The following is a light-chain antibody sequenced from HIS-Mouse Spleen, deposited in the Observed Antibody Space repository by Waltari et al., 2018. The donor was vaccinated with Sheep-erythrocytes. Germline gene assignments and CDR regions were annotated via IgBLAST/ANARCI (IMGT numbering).Light chain of an antibody. CDR2: EGS. Sequence: QSALTQPASVSGSPGQSITISCTGTSSDVGSYTLVSWYQQHPGKAPKLMIHEGSKRPSGVSNRFSGSKSGNTASLTISGLQAEDEADYYCCSYAGSSTLVFGGGTKLTVL. CDR3: CSYAGSSTLV. V-gene: IGLV2-23*01. J-gene: IGLJ2*01. CDR1: SSDVGSYTL.